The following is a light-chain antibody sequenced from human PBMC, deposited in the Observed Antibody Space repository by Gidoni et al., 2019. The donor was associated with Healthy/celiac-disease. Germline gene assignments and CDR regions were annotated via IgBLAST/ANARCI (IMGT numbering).Light chain of an antibody. V-gene: IGKV3-15*01. CDR1: QSVSSN. CDR3: QQYNNWPMYT. CDR2: GAS. Sequence: EIEMPQSPATLSVSPGERATLSCRASQSVSSNLAWYQQKPGQAPRLLIYGASTRATGIPARFSGSGSGTEFTLTISSLQSEDFAVYYCQQYNNWPMYTFGQGTKLEIK. J-gene: IGKJ2*01.